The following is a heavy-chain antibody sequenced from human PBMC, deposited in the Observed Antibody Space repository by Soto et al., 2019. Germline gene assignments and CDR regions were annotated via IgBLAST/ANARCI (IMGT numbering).Heavy chain of an antibody. J-gene: IGHJ6*02. CDR3: ARHGFGSLHGLVDV. CDR1: GGSITNYY. CDR2: IQYNGYS. V-gene: IGHV4-59*08. D-gene: IGHD3-10*01. Sequence: QVPLQESGPGLVKPSETLSLTCTVSGGSITNYYCSWFRQPPGKGLEWIGYIQYNGYSAYNLSLKRRVTMSMDTSNTKFSLMLESVTATDTAVYYCARHGFGSLHGLVDVWGQGTTVIVSS.